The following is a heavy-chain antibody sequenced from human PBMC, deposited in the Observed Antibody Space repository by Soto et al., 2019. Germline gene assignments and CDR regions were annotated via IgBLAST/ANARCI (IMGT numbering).Heavy chain of an antibody. V-gene: IGHV1-69*12. Sequence: QVQLVQSGAEVKKPRSSVKVSCKASGGTFSSYAIRWVRQAPGQGLEWMGGIIPIFGTANYAQKFQGRVTITADESTSTAYMELSSLRSEDTAVYYCAGDIVLVPAARLGYWGQGTLVTVSS. CDR1: GGTFSSYA. J-gene: IGHJ4*02. D-gene: IGHD2-2*01. CDR3: AGDIVLVPAARLGY. CDR2: IIPIFGTA.